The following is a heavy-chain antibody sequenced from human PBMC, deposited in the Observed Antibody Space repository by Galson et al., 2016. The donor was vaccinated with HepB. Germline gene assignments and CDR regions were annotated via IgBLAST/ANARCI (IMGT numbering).Heavy chain of an antibody. D-gene: IGHD4-11*01. Sequence: SLRLSCAASGFTFRDYAMNWVRQAPGKGLQWVSTISGSGDNTHYGDSVKGRFAVSRDNSKNTLSLQLSSLGAEDTAVYYCVRSNFADYWGQGVLVTVTS. CDR2: ISGSGDNT. J-gene: IGHJ4*02. CDR3: VRSNFADY. CDR1: GFTFRDYA. V-gene: IGHV3-23*01.